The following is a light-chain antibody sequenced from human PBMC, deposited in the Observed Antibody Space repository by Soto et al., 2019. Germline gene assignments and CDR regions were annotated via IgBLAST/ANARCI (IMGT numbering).Light chain of an antibody. Sequence: DIQMTQSPSTLSASVGDTVTITCRASQSISTWLAWYQQKPGKAPKLLIYKASSLQGGVPSRFSGIGSGTDFTLTISSLQPDDFATYYCQQYNFYSRTFGQGTKVDIK. CDR3: QQYNFYSRT. J-gene: IGKJ1*01. V-gene: IGKV1-5*03. CDR2: KAS. CDR1: QSISTW.